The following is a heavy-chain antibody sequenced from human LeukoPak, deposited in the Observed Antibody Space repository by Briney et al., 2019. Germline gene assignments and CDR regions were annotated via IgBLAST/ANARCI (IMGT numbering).Heavy chain of an antibody. J-gene: IGHJ3*02. D-gene: IGHD6-13*01. CDR1: GYSFTSYW. CDR3: AKRQEPGDISSSFDM. V-gene: IGHV5-51*01. Sequence: GESLKISCKGSGYSFTSYWIGWVRQMPGKGLEWMGIIYPGDSDTKYSPSFQGQVTISVDKSITTAYLQWSSLTASDTAMYYCAKRQEPGDISSSFDMWGQGTMVTVSS. CDR2: IYPGDSDT.